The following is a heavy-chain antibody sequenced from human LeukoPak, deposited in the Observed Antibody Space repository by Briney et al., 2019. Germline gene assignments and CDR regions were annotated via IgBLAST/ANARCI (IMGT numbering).Heavy chain of an antibody. CDR1: GYTFTNYG. CDR3: ARVPHHHDAFDI. CDR2: ISAYNGNS. J-gene: IGHJ3*02. Sequence: ASVKVSCKASGYTFTNYGISWVRQAPGQGLEWMGWISAYNGNSEYAQKFQGRVSMTTDTSTSTAYMELRSLKSDDTALYYCARVPHHHDAFDIWGQGTMVTVSS. V-gene: IGHV1-18*01. D-gene: IGHD1-14*01.